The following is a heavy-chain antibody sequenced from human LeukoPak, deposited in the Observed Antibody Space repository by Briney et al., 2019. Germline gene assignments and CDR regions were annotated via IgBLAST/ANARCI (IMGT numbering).Heavy chain of an antibody. CDR2: ISYDGNNK. CDR1: GFTFSSYA. CDR3: ATGRETSRPPFAY. Sequence: GRSLRLSCAASGFTFSSYAMHWVRQAPGKGLEWVAVISYDGNNKYYADSVKGRFTISRDNSRNTLYPQMNSLRAEDTAVYYCATGRETSRPPFAYWGQGTLVTVSS. V-gene: IGHV3-30*04. D-gene: IGHD6-6*01. J-gene: IGHJ4*02.